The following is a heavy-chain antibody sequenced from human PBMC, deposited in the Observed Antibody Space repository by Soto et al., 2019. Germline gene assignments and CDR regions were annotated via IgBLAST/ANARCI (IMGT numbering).Heavy chain of an antibody. CDR2: IVPVFRSA. J-gene: IGHJ4*02. Sequence: QVQLVQSGAEVRKPGSSVKVSCEASGGTFSTYLISWVRQAPGLGLEWMGGIVPVFRSATYSEKFLGRVTITADEATTTAYMELNSLPSEDTAVYYCGRGRGFYDSVDYWGQGTLVSVSS. CDR3: GRGRGFYDSVDY. V-gene: IGHV1-69*01. D-gene: IGHD3-22*01. CDR1: GGTFSTYL.